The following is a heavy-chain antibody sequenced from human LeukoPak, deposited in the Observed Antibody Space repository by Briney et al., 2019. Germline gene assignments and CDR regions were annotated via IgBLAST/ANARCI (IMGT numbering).Heavy chain of an antibody. CDR1: GASINDYY. CDR2: VYHTGTS. Sequence: SETLSLTCSVSGASINDYYWTWIRQPPGKGLEWVGYVYHTGTSGYHPSLKSRVTISIDTSKNQFSLKLTSVTAADTAVYYCARNLGYCSSISCYPWFDPWGQGTLVTVSS. J-gene: IGHJ5*02. V-gene: IGHV4-59*01. CDR3: ARNLGYCSSISCYPWFDP. D-gene: IGHD2-2*01.